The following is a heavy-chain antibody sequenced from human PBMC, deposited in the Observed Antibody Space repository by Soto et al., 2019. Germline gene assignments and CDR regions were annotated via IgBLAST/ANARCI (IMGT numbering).Heavy chain of an antibody. J-gene: IGHJ4*02. V-gene: IGHV1-18*04. Sequence: QVQLVQSGAEVKKPGASVQVSCKASGYTFTSYGISWVRQAPGQGRERMGWISGYNGNTNYAQKLQGRVTITTDTSKSTGYMELRSLRSGDTAVYYCARDRGYSGYDFDYWGQGTLVTVSS. CDR3: ARDRGYSGYDFDY. CDR2: ISGYNGNT. CDR1: GYTFTSYG. D-gene: IGHD5-12*01.